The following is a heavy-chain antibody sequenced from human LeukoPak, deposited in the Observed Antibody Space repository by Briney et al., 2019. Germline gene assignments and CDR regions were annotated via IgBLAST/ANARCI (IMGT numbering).Heavy chain of an antibody. CDR1: GFTFSSYA. V-gene: IGHV3-7*01. CDR3: ARDQGVFGAFDI. J-gene: IGHJ3*02. Sequence: GGSLRLSCAASGFTFSSYAMSWVRQAPGKGLEGVANIKQDGSEKYYVDSVKGRFTISRDNAKNSLYLQMNSLRAEDTAVYYCARDQGVFGAFDIWGQGTMVTVSS. D-gene: IGHD3-16*01. CDR2: IKQDGSEK.